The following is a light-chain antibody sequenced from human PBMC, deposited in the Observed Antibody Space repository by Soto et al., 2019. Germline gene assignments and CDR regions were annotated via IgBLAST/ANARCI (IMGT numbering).Light chain of an antibody. CDR1: QSVRSN. Sequence: EIVMTQCPATLSVSPGERATVSCRASQSVRSNLAWYQQKPGQAPRLLIYGASTRATGIPATFSGSGSGTEFTLTISSLQSEDFAVYYCQQHNNWPPITCGQGTRLEI. CDR3: QQHNNWPPIT. J-gene: IGKJ5*01. V-gene: IGKV3-15*01. CDR2: GAS.